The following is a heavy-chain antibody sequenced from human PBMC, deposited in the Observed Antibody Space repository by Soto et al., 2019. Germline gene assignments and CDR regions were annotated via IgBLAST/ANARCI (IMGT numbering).Heavy chain of an antibody. J-gene: IGHJ4*02. Sequence: GGSLRLSCAASGFTFSNAWMSWVRQAPGKGLEWVGRIKSKTDGGTTDYAAPGKGRFTISRYDSKNTLYLQMNSLKTEDTAVYYCTTDIRGVPTIIIVVPTDFWGQGTMVTVSS. D-gene: IGHD3-22*01. CDR3: TTDIRGVPTIIIVVPTDF. V-gene: IGHV3-15*01. CDR1: GFTFSNAW. CDR2: IKSKTDGGTT.